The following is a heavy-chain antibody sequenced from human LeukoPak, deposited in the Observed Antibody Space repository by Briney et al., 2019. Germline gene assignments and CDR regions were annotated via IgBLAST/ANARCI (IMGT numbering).Heavy chain of an antibody. CDR2: IIPIFGTA. J-gene: IGHJ3*02. CDR3: ARGFQEPDAFDI. CDR1: GGTFSSYA. D-gene: IGHD1-14*01. V-gene: IGHV1-69*05. Sequence: ASVEVSCKASGGTFSSYAISWVRQAPGQGLEWMGGIIPIFGTANYAQKFQGRVTITTDESTSTAYMELSSLRSEDTAVYYCARGFQEPDAFDIWGQGTMVTVSS.